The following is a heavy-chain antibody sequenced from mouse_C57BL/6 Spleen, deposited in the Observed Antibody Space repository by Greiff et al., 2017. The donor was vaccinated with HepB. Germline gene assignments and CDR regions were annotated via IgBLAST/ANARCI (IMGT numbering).Heavy chain of an antibody. CDR2: IDPSDSET. CDR1: GYTFTSYW. V-gene: IGHV1-52*01. Sequence: QVQLQQPGAELVRPGSSVKLSCKASGYTFTSYWMHWVKQRPIQGLEWIGNIDPSDSETHYNQKFKDKATLTVDKSSSTDYMQLSSLTSEDSAVYYCARSETAYYFDYWGQGTTLTVSS. D-gene: IGHD6-1*01. J-gene: IGHJ2*01. CDR3: ARSETAYYFDY.